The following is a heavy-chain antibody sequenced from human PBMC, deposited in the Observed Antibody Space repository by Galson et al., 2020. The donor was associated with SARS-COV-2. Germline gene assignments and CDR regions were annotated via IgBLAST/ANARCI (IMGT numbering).Heavy chain of an antibody. V-gene: IGHV3-11*01. CDR3: ARDMGANLYAPDY. CDR1: GFTFSDYY. J-gene: IGHJ4*02. Sequence: NSGGTLRLSCAASGFTFSDYYMTWIRQAPGKGLEWISYISGSGTTIYYADSVKGRFTISRDNAKRSLYLQISDVRVEDTAVYYCARDMGANLYAPDYWGQGTLVTVSS. CDR2: ISGSGTTI. D-gene: IGHD2-8*01.